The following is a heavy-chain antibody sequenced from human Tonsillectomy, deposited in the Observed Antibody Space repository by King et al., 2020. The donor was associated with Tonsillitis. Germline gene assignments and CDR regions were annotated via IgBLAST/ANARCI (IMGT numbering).Heavy chain of an antibody. V-gene: IGHV3-49*03. CDR2: IRSKAYGGTT. CDR3: TRADYYGSGSYGFDY. D-gene: IGHD3-10*01. CDR1: GFTFGDYA. J-gene: IGHJ4*02. Sequence: DVQLVESGGGLVQPGRSLRLSCTASGFTFGDYAMSWFRQAPGKGLEGVGFIRSKAYGGTTEYAASVKGRFTISREDSKSIGYLQMNSLKTEDTAVYYCTRADYYGSGSYGFDYWGQGTLVTVSS.